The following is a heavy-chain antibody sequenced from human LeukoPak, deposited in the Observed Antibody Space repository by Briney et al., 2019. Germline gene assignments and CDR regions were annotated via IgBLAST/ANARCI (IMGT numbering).Heavy chain of an antibody. CDR2: IIPIFGTA. CDR1: GGTFSSYA. J-gene: IGHJ4*02. Sequence: PVKVSCKASGGTFSSYAISWVRQAPGQGLEWMGGIIPIFGTANYAQKFQGRVTITADESTSTAYMELSSLRSEDTAVYYCAREGPVPTLFDYWGQGTLVTVSS. D-gene: IGHD1-1*01. V-gene: IGHV1-69*01. CDR3: AREGPVPTLFDY.